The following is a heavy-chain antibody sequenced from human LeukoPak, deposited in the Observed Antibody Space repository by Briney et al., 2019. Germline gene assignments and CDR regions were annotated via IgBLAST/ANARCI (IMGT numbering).Heavy chain of an antibody. V-gene: IGHV3-74*01. CDR3: ARRSAGHFDY. J-gene: IGHJ4*02. CDR2: IASDGSST. D-gene: IGHD6-13*01. Sequence: GGSLRLSCAASGFTFSSYWMNWVRQTPGKGLVWVSRIASDGSSTTYADSVKGRFSISRDNAKNTLYLQMSSLRAEDTAVYYCARRSAGHFDYWGQGTLVTVSS. CDR1: GFTFSSYW.